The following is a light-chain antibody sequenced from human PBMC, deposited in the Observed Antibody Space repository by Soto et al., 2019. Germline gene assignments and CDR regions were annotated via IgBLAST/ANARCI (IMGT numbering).Light chain of an antibody. CDR1: QGISSW. V-gene: IGKV1-12*01. Sequence: DIQMAQSPSSVSASVGDRVTITCRATQGISSWLAWYQQKPGKAPKLLIYAASRLQSGVPSRFSGSGSGTDITLPINNLQPEDFATYYCQQANSFPRTFGHGTKVDIK. CDR3: QQANSFPRT. J-gene: IGKJ3*01. CDR2: AAS.